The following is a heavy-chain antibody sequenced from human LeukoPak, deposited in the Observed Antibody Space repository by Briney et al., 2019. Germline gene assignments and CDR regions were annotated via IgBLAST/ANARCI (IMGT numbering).Heavy chain of an antibody. D-gene: IGHD1-26*01. CDR1: GFTFSSYA. CDR2: ISSSGSTI. V-gene: IGHV3-11*01. Sequence: PGGSLRLSCAASGFTFSSYAMSWIRQAPGKGLEWVSYISSSGSTIYYADSVKGRFTISRDNAKNSLYLQMNSLRAEDTAVYYCARDIGVGATYWFDPWGQGTLVTVSS. J-gene: IGHJ5*02. CDR3: ARDIGVGATYWFDP.